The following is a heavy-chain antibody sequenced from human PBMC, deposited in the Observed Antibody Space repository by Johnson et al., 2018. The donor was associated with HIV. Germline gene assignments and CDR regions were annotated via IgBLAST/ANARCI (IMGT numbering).Heavy chain of an antibody. Sequence: QLVESGGGLVKPGGSLRLSCAASGFTFSDYYMSWIRQAPGKGLEWVSVIYSGGSTYYAAPVKGRCTISRDDSKNTLYLQMNSLKTEDTAVYYCTTDRYVLLWFGKEGAFDIWGQGTMVTVSS. CDR2: IYSGGST. D-gene: IGHD3-10*01. J-gene: IGHJ3*02. CDR3: TTDRYVLLWFGKEGAFDI. CDR1: GFTFSDYY. V-gene: IGHV3-66*01.